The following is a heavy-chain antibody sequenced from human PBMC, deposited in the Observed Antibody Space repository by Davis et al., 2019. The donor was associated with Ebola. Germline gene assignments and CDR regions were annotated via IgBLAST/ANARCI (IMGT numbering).Heavy chain of an antibody. J-gene: IGHJ6*02. CDR1: GYTFTSYG. Sequence: ASVTVSFKASGYTFTSYGISWVRQAPGQGLEWMGWISAYNGNTNYAQKLQGRVTMTTDTSTSTAYMELRSLRSDDTAVYYCARGNQVVPAALYGAEGQGFYYYGMDVWGQGTTVTVSS. D-gene: IGHD2-2*01. CDR2: ISAYNGNT. CDR3: ARGNQVVPAALYGAEGQGFYYYGMDV. V-gene: IGHV1-18*01.